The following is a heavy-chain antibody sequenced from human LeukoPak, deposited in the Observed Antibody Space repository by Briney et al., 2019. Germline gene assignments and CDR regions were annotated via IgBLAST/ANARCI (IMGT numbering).Heavy chain of an antibody. J-gene: IGHJ4*02. Sequence: PSETLSLTCTVSGGSISSYYWSWIRQPPGKGLEWIGYIYYTGSTNYNPSLKSRVTISVDTSKNQFSLKLSSVTAADTAVYYCARLRAVTGSADYFDDWGQGTLVTVSS. V-gene: IGHV4-59*08. D-gene: IGHD6-19*01. CDR2: IYYTGST. CDR3: ARLRAVTGSADYFDD. CDR1: GGSISSYY.